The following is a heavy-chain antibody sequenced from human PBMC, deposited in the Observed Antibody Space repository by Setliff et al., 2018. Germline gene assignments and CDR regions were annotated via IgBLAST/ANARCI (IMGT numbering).Heavy chain of an antibody. D-gene: IGHD3-3*01. J-gene: IGHJ6*03. Sequence: SETLSLTCTVSDDSISSRHYYWRWIRQPAGKGLEWLGQIYTSWSTNYNPSLKGRATLSIDASKKQFSLKLTSVTAADTAVYYCARMSGFLYMDVWGKGTTVTVS. V-gene: IGHV4-61*09. CDR2: IYTSWST. CDR1: DDSISSRHYY. CDR3: ARMSGFLYMDV.